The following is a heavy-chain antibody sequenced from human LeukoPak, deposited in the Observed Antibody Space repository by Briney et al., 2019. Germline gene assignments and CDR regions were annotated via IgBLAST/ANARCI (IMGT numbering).Heavy chain of an antibody. CDR2: INPHSGDT. V-gene: IGHV1-2*02. CDR3: ARGPGYYHGSGSAMDV. CDR1: GYTFTGYY. D-gene: IGHD3-22*01. Sequence: GASVKVSCKASGYTFTGYYMHWVRQAPGQGLEWMGWINPHSGDTKYAQNFQGRVTMTRDTSINTAYMDLSRLKSDDTAVYYCARGPGYYHGSGSAMDVWGKGTTVTVSS. J-gene: IGHJ6*03.